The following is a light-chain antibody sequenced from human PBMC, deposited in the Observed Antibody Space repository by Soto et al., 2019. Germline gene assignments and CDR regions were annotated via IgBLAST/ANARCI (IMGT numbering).Light chain of an antibody. J-gene: IGKJ5*01. CDR2: DAS. CDR1: QNVINN. V-gene: IGKV3D-20*01. CDR3: QQYGNSPIT. Sequence: EIVMTQSPATLSVSPGEGATLSCRASQNVINNVAWYQQKPALAPRLLIYDASSRATGIPDRFSGSGSGTDFTLTISRLEPEDFAVYYCQQYGNSPITFGQGTRLEIK.